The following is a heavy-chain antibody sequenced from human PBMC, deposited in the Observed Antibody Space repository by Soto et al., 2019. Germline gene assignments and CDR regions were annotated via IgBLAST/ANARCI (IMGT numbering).Heavy chain of an antibody. D-gene: IGHD2-2*01. CDR3: ARHDCISTSCYYYYYYSMDV. J-gene: IGHJ6*02. CDR2: IIPIFDTA. V-gene: IGHV1-69*12. Sequence: QVQLVQSGAEVKKPGSSVKVSCKTSGGTFSSYAISWVRQAPGQGLEWMGGIIPIFDTANYAQKFQGRVTITADESTSTAYMELSSRGSEETAVYYCARHDCISTSCYYYYYYSMDVWGQGTTVTVSS. CDR1: GGTFSSYA.